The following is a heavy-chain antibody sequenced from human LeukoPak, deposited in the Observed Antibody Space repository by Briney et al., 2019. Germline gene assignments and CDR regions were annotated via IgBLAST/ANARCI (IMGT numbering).Heavy chain of an antibody. J-gene: IGHJ4*02. CDR3: ARDRWLLGYYFDY. CDR1: GFIFSSYA. D-gene: IGHD3-22*01. V-gene: IGHV3-30-3*01. Sequence: GGSLRLSCAASGFIFSSYAMHWVRQAPGKGLERVAVISYDGSNKYYADSVKGRFTISRDNSKNTLYLQMNSLRAEDTAVYYCARDRWLLGYYFDYWGQGTLVTVSS. CDR2: ISYDGSNK.